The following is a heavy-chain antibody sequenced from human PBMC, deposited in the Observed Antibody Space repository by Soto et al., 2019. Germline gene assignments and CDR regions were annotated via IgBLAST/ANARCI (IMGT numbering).Heavy chain of an antibody. D-gene: IGHD3-22*01. J-gene: IGHJ4*02. Sequence: SVELCSKASGETFTSYARYWVHQDHGQRLEWMGWINAGNGNTKYSQKFQGRVTITRDTSASTAYMELSSLRSEDTAVYYCARSIVVVTSFDYWGQGTLVTVS. V-gene: IGHV1-3*01. CDR3: ARSIVVVTSFDY. CDR2: INAGNGNT. CDR1: GETFTSYA.